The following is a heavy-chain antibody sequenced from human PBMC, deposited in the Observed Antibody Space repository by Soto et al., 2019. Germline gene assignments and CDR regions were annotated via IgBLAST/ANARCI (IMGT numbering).Heavy chain of an antibody. J-gene: IGHJ5*02. V-gene: IGHV1-18*01. CDR1: GYTFTRSG. CDR2: ISTYNGNT. D-gene: IGHD1-1*01. Sequence: ASVKVSCKASGYTFTRSGISWVRQAPGQGLEWMGWISTYNGNTNYAQTFQGRVTMTTDTSTSTVYMELSSLTSEDTAVYYCARDQSWHDLVWWYDPWGQGTLVTVSS. CDR3: ARDQSWHDLVWWYDP.